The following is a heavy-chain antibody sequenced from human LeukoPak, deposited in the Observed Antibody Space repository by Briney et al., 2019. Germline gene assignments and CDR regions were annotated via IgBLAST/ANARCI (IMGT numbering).Heavy chain of an antibody. D-gene: IGHD2-2*01. Sequence: PGGSLRLSCVASGFTFSFYSMNWVRQAPGKGLEGVSSISSSRSVSKSYIYYADSVKGRLTVSRDNAKNSLYLQMNSLRAEDTAVYYCARDCTSATCYSGLDVWGQGTTVTVSS. J-gene: IGHJ6*02. CDR1: GFTFSFYS. CDR3: ARDCTSATCYSGLDV. V-gene: IGHV3-21*06. CDR2: ISSSRSVSKSYI.